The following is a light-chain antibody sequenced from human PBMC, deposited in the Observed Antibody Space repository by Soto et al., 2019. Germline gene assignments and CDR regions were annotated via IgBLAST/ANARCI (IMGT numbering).Light chain of an antibody. V-gene: IGLV1-44*01. CDR2: SFN. CDR3: AVWDDSLHRYV. Sequence: QSVLTQSPSASGTPGQRVTISCSGSRSNIGSNTVNWFQQVPGTAPKLLIYSFNQWPSGVPDRFSGSKSGTSASLAISGLQSQDEHDYYCAVWDDSLHRYVHGTGTKVT. J-gene: IGLJ1*01. CDR1: RSNIGSNT.